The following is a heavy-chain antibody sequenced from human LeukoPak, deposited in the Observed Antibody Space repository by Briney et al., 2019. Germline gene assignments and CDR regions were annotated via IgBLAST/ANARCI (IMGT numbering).Heavy chain of an antibody. D-gene: IGHD4-11*01. CDR1: GFTFSSYA. CDR3: ARSNSNYFYYFDY. V-gene: IGHV3-30-3*01. Sequence: GGSLRLSCAASGFTFSSYAMYWVRQAPGKGLEWVAVISYDGSNKYYADSVKGRFTISRDNSKNTLYLQMNSLRAEDTAVYYCARSNSNYFYYFDYWGQGTLVTVSS. CDR2: ISYDGSNK. J-gene: IGHJ4*02.